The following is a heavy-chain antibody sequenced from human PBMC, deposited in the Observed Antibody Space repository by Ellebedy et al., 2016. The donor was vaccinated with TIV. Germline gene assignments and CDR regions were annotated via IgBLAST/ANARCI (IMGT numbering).Heavy chain of an antibody. CDR2: INHSGST. V-gene: IGHV4-34*01. CDR3: ARQSGPFDY. CDR1: GGSFSGYY. Sequence: MPSETLSLTCAVYGGSFSGYYWSWIRQPPGKGLEWIGEINHSGSTNYNPSLKSRVTISVDTSKNQFSLKLSSVTAADTAVYYCARQSGPFDYWGQGTLVTVSS. J-gene: IGHJ4*02.